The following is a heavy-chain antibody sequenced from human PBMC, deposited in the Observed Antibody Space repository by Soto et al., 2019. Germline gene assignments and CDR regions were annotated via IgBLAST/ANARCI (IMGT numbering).Heavy chain of an antibody. Sequence: PGGSLRLSCAASGFTFSSYTMNWVRQAPGKGLEWVSSISSSSSYIYYADSVKGRFTISRDNAKNSLYLQMNSLRAEDTAVYYCAREGRSDREFDYWGQGTLVTVSS. CDR2: ISSSSSYI. D-gene: IGHD2-15*01. J-gene: IGHJ4*02. CDR3: AREGRSDREFDY. V-gene: IGHV3-21*01. CDR1: GFTFSSYT.